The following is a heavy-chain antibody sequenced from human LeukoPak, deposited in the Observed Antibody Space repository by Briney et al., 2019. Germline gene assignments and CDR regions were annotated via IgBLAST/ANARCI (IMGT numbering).Heavy chain of an antibody. V-gene: IGHV4-59*01. CDR3: ATLGSVSSSFVCWGGGRVVGV. D-gene: IGHD3-10*01. CDR2: ISYSGST. CDR1: GGSIRSYY. J-gene: IGHJ3*01. Sequence: PSETLSLTCTVSGGSIRSYYWSWIRQPPGKGLEWIGYISYSGSTNYNSSLKSRVTISVDTSKNQFTLKLNSVTATDTPISYCATLGSVSSSFVCWGGGRVVGVW.